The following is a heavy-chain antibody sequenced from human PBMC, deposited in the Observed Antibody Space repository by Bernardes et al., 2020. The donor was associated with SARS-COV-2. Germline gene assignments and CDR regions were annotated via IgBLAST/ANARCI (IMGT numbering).Heavy chain of an antibody. D-gene: IGHD3-22*01. Sequence: FCASSGFSFSNACVNWVRKGPGKGLEWVDHIKRKTDGGTTDYAAPVKGRFTISGDDSKNTMYLQMNSLKTEDTAVYYCTTGAEIYYDSSGFSYYFDFWGQGTLVTVSS. CDR3: TTGAEIYYDSSGFSYYFDF. V-gene: IGHV3-15*07. CDR1: GFSFSNAC. CDR2: IKRKTDGGTT. J-gene: IGHJ4*02.